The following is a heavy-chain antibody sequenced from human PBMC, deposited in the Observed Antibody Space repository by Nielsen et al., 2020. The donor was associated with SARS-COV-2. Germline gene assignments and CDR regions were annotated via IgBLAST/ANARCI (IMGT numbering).Heavy chain of an antibody. D-gene: IGHD1-26*01. J-gene: IGHJ3*02. CDR2: IRSKANDYAT. Sequence: GESLKISCAASGFTFSDSSMNWVRQASGKGLEWLGRIRSKANDYATEYPASVKGRFIISRDDSKNTAYLLMNSLKIDDTAVYYCARVNPTSGSWFDAFDIWGQGRWSPSLQ. CDR3: ARVNPTSGSWFDAFDI. V-gene: IGHV3-73*01. CDR1: GFTFSDSS.